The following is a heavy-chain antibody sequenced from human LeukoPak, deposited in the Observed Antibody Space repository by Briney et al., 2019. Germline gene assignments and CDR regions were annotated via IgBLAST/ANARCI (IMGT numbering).Heavy chain of an antibody. Sequence: GGSLRLSCAASGFTFSIYWMSWVRQAPGKGLEWVANIKEDGSEKYYVDSVKGRFTVSRDNANNSLFLQMSSLRVEDTAVYYCARDDGGESNWGSIDYWGQGTLVTVSS. CDR1: GFTFSIYW. J-gene: IGHJ4*02. CDR3: ARDDGGESNWGSIDY. CDR2: IKEDGSEK. D-gene: IGHD7-27*01. V-gene: IGHV3-7*05.